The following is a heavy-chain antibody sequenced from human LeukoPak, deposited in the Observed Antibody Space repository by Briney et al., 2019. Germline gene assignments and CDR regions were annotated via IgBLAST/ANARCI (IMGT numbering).Heavy chain of an antibody. J-gene: IGHJ4*02. CDR2: INHSGST. CDR3: ARGSSLITMIVVVRGFDY. D-gene: IGHD3-22*01. V-gene: IGHV4-34*01. CDR1: GGSFSGYY. Sequence: SETLSLTCAVYGGSFSGYYWTLIRQPPGKGLEWIGEINHSGSTNYNPSLKSRVTISVDTSKNQFSLKLSSVTAADTAVYYCARGSSLITMIVVVRGFDYWGQGTLVTVSS.